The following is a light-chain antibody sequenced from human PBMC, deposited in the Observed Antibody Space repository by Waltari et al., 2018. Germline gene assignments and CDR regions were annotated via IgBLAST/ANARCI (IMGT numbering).Light chain of an antibody. CDR2: DAS. V-gene: IGKV3-20*01. CDR3: QKYERLLAT. CDR1: QSIGRS. Sequence: IMLTKSPGTLSLSPGERATLSCRASQSIGRSLRWYPQKPRQAPRLLLYDASSRATGMQDRFSGSGFGRAFSLSISRVEPQEFAVYYWQKYERLLATLGQRTKVEIK. J-gene: IGKJ1*01.